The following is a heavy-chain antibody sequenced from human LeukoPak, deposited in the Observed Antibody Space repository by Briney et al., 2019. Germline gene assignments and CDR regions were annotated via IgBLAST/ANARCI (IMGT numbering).Heavy chain of an antibody. CDR2: IYSGGST. Sequence: GGPLRLSCAAAGFSVSRHYMSWVRQAPGKGLEWVSVIYSGGSTSYGDSVKGRFTISRDNSKNTLYLQMNILRPEDTAVYYCARDDFDIWGQGTLVTVSP. J-gene: IGHJ3*02. CDR3: ARDDFDI. CDR1: GFSVSRHY. V-gene: IGHV3-53*01.